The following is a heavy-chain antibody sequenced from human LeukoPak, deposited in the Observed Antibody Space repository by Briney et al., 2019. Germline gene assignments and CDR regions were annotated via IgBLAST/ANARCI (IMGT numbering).Heavy chain of an antibody. CDR3: AGVNTHYYYDTSGFPDDAFDI. CDR2: ISAYNGNT. J-gene: IGHJ3*02. CDR1: GYTFTSYG. D-gene: IGHD3-22*01. V-gene: IGHV1-18*01. Sequence: ASVKVSCKASGYTFTSYGISWVRQAPGQGLEWMGWISAYNGNTNYAQKLQGRVTVTRDTSTSTVYMELSSLRSEDTAVYYCAGVNTHYYYDTSGFPDDAFDIWGQGTMVTVSS.